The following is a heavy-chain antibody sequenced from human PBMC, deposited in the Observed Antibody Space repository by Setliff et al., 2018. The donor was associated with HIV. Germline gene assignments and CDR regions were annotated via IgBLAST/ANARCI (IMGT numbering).Heavy chain of an antibody. D-gene: IGHD3-10*01. V-gene: IGHV4-61*02. CDR2: FYTSGST. Sequence: SETLSLTCTVSGGSIRNEDYFWSWIRQPAGKGLEWIGRFYTSGSTNYNPPFKSRVTISEGTSENQFSLKLTSVTAADTAIYYCARGGGRVVRGLIGMYYFDYWGQGILVT. CDR1: GGSIRNEDYF. J-gene: IGHJ4*02. CDR3: ARGGGRVVRGLIGMYYFDY.